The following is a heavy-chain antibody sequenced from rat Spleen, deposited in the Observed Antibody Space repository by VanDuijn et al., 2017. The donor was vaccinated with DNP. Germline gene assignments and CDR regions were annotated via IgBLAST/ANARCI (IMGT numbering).Heavy chain of an antibody. J-gene: IGHJ2*01. V-gene: IGHV4-2*01. CDR3: ARGPNYGGYPDYFDY. CDR2: INEDSSTI. D-gene: IGHD1-11*01. CDR1: GLNFNDYW. Sequence: EVKLVESGGGLVQPGRSLKLSCVVSGLNFNDYWMGWVRQAPGKGLEWIGEINEDSSTINYTPSLKDKFTISRDNAQNTLYLQMSKLGAEDTAIYYCARGPNYGGYPDYFDYWGHGVMVTVSS.